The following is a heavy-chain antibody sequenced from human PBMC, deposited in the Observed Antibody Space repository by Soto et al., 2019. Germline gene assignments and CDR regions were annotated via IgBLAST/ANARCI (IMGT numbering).Heavy chain of an antibody. CDR3: ARSYSSGWEFGY. V-gene: IGHV3-11*01. J-gene: IGHJ4*02. D-gene: IGHD6-19*01. Sequence: GGSLRLSCGASGFTFSTYYMSWIRQAPGKGLEWVSYIRSTGRTIYYADSVKGRFTVSRDNAQNSLSLKLNSLRVEDTAVYYCARSYSSGWEFGYWGQGTQVTVLS. CDR2: IRSTGRTI. CDR1: GFTFSTYY.